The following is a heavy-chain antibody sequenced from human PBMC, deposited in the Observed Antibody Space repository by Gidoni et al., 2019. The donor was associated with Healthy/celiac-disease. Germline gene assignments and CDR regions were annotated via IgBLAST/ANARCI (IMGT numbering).Heavy chain of an antibody. J-gene: IGHJ4*02. CDR1: GYSITSDW. Sequence: EAQLVQSGAEGKKRGESRKSSCQGAGYSITSDWIGWVRQRPGKGLEWMGLIDPGDSDTRYSPSFQGQVTISADKSISTAYLQWSSLKASDTAMYYCARLDYYDSSGYYCPVFWGQGTLVTVSS. CDR2: IDPGDSDT. V-gene: IGHV5-51*01. D-gene: IGHD3-22*01. CDR3: ARLDYYDSSGYYCPVF.